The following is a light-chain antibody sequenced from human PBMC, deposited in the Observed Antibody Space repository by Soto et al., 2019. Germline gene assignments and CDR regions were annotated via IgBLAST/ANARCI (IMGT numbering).Light chain of an antibody. CDR2: WAS. Sequence: DIVMTQSPDSLAVSLGERATINCKSSQSVLYSSNNKNYLTWYRQKPGQPPKLLIYWASTRESGVPDRFSGSGSWTDFTLTISSLQAEDVAVYYCQHYYSTPLTFGGGTRVEIK. CDR3: QHYYSTPLT. CDR1: QSVLYSSNNKNY. J-gene: IGKJ4*01. V-gene: IGKV4-1*01.